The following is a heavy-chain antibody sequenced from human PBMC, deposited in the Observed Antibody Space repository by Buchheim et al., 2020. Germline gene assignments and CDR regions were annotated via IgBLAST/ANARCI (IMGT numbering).Heavy chain of an antibody. J-gene: IGHJ4*02. D-gene: IGHD2-2*01. V-gene: IGHV3-15*07. CDR1: ASTLNNAW. Sequence: EVQLVESGGGLVKPGGSLRLSCVASASTLNNAWMHWVRQAPGKGLEWVGRVKSKIAGGAADYAEPVQGSFTIARDDSKKNIYLQMNNLKTEDTAVYYCTTGYDQYYVYWGLGTL. CDR3: TTGYDQYYVY. CDR2: VKSKIAGGAA.